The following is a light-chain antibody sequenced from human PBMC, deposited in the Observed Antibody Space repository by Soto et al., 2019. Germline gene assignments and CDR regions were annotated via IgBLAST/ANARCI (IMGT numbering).Light chain of an antibody. J-gene: IGLJ1*01. V-gene: IGLV1-40*01. CDR2: GNG. CDR3: GTWDSSLSALYV. Sequence: QSVLTQPPSVSGAPGQRVTISCTGSSSNIGAGHDVHWYQHLPGTAPKLLIYGNGNRPSGVPDRFSGSKSGTSATLGITGLQTGDEADYYCGTWDSSLSALYVFGTGTKLTVL. CDR1: SSNIGAGHD.